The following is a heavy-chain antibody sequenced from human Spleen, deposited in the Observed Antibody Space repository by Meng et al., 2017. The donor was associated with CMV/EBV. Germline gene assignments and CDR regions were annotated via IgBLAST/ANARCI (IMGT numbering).Heavy chain of an antibody. CDR2: IHYDGSNK. J-gene: IGHJ6*02. CDR3: ASSSSYYYGMDV. V-gene: IGHV3-30*02. D-gene: IGHD6-6*01. CDR1: GFIFSSYE. Sequence: GESLKISCAASGFIFSSYEMNWVRQAPGKGLEWVAFIHYDGSNKYYADSVKGRFTISRDNSKNTLYLQMNSLRAEDTAVYYCASSSSYYYGMDVWGQGTTVTVSS.